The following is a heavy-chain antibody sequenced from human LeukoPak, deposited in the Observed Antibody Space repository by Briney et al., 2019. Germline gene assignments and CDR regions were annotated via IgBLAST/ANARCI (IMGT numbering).Heavy chain of an antibody. V-gene: IGHV3-30*04. CDR3: ARGWDDYSSPLDY. D-gene: IGHD4-11*01. Sequence: QSGGSLRLSCAASGFTFSSYAMHWVRQAPGKGLEWVAVISYDGSNKYYADSVKGRFTISRDNSKNTLYLQMNSLRAEDTAVYYCARGWDDYSSPLDYWGQGTLVTVSS. J-gene: IGHJ4*02. CDR1: GFTFSSYA. CDR2: ISYDGSNK.